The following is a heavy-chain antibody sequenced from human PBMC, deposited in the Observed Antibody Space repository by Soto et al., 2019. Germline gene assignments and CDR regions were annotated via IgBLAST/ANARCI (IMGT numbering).Heavy chain of an antibody. V-gene: IGHV1-18*04. CDR2: ISGYNGNT. CDR3: GSEISRGWANWFDP. D-gene: IGHD6-19*01. CDR1: GYTFHSYG. Sequence: QVQLVQSGAEVKKPGASVKVSCKASGYTFHSYGISWVRQAPGKGLEWMGTISGYNGNTNYAQKLQGRVTMTTDTTTSILYMELRSLISDGTALYYCGSEISRGWANWFDPWGQGTLVTVSS. J-gene: IGHJ5*02.